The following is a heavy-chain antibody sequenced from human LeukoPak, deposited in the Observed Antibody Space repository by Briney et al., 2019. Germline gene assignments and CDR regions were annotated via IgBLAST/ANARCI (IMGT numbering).Heavy chain of an antibody. Sequence: ESGPTLVNPSETLSLTCTVSGGSISSYYWSWIRQPPGKGLEWIGYISYSGSTNYNPSLKSRVTISVDTSKNQFSLKLSSVTAADTAVYYCARYVWGSYPTFEDYWGQGTLATVSS. V-gene: IGHV4-59*01. D-gene: IGHD3-16*02. J-gene: IGHJ4*02. CDR1: GGSISSYY. CDR2: ISYSGST. CDR3: ARYVWGSYPTFEDY.